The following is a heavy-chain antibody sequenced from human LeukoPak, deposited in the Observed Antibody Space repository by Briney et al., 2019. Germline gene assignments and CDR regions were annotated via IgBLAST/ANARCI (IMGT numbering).Heavy chain of an antibody. CDR2: ISGGGGST. D-gene: IGHD3/OR15-3a*01. V-gene: IGHV3-23*01. J-gene: IGHJ4*02. CDR1: GFTFRNYA. Sequence: GGSLRLSCAASGFTFRNYAMSWVRQAPGKGLEWVSTISGGGGSTYYADSVKGRFTIPRDSSKNMLYLQMNSLRAEDTAIYYCAKEDWNFYYWGQGTLVTVSS. CDR3: AKEDWNFYY.